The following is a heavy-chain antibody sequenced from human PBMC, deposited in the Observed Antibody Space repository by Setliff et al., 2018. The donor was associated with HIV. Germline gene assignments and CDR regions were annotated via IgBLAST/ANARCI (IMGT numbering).Heavy chain of an antibody. Sequence: ASVKVPCKSSGYTFTGSFMHWVRQAPGQGLEWMGWINCNSGGTYYAQKFQGRVTMTTVTSTSTAYMELRGLRSDDTAVYYCARLSTPAYYYMDVWGKGTTVTVSS. CDR3: ARLSTPAYYYMDV. D-gene: IGHD2-15*01. J-gene: IGHJ6*03. V-gene: IGHV1-2*02. CDR2: INCNSGGT. CDR1: GYTFTGSF.